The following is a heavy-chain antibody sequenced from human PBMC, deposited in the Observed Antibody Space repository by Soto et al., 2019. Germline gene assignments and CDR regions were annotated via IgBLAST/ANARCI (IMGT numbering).Heavy chain of an antibody. D-gene: IGHD2-15*01. CDR3: VVAAQPYYFDY. J-gene: IGHJ4*02. CDR2: ISAYNGNT. V-gene: IGHV1-18*01. CDR1: GYTFTNSG. Sequence: ASVKVSCKASGYTFTNSGISWVRQAPGQGLEWMGWISAYNGNTNYAQKLQGRVTMTTDTSTSTAYMELRSLRSDDTAVYYCVVAAQPYYFDYWGQGILVTVSS.